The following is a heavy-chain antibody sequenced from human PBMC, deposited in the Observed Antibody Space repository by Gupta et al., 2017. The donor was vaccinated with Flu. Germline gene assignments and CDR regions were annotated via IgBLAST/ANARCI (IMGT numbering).Heavy chain of an antibody. CDR2: ISWNSGSI. V-gene: IGHV3-9*01. CDR1: GFTFDDYA. Sequence: VESGGGLVQPGRSLRLSCAASGFTFDDYAMHWVRQAPGKGLEWVSGISWNSGSIGYADSVKGRFTISRDNAKNSLYLQMNSLRAEDTALYYCAKDLSAGATLDAFDIWGQGTMVTVSS. D-gene: IGHD1-26*01. J-gene: IGHJ3*02. CDR3: AKDLSAGATLDAFDI.